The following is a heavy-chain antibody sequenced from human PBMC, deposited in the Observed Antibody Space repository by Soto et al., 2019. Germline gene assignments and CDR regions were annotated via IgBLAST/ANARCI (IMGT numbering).Heavy chain of an antibody. CDR1: GDTISTGGXS. CDR2: TYHSGNP. J-gene: IGHJ5*02. V-gene: IGHV4-30-2*01. Sequence: QLQLQESGSRLVKSSETLSLTCGVSGDTISTGGXSWAWIRQPPGKALEWIGHTYHSGNPYYNPSLXGXVXXXXXXXXXXXXXXXXXXXXXXXXXXXXXXXXXXXXXGYFDPWGQGTLVTVSS. CDR3: XXXXXXXXXGYFDP.